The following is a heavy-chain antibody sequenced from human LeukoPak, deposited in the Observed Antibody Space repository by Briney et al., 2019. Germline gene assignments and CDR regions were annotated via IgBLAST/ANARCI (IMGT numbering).Heavy chain of an antibody. V-gene: IGHV3-7*04. CDR1: GFTFSSYS. CDR3: ARGYCSGGSCYQNAG. J-gene: IGHJ4*02. CDR2: IKQDGSEK. D-gene: IGHD2-15*01. Sequence: GGSLRLSCAASGFTFSSYSMNWVRQAPGKGLEWVANIKQDGSEKYYVDSVKGRFTISRDNAKNSLYLQMNSLRAEDTAVYYCARGYCSGGSCYQNAGWGQGTLVTVSS.